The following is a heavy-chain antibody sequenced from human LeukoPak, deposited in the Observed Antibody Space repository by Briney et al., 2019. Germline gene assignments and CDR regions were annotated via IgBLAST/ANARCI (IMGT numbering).Heavy chain of an antibody. CDR1: GFTFSNFA. CDR3: AKDWGSYFASGSSYLDY. D-gene: IGHD3-10*01. CDR2: VSSDGINT. Sequence: PGGSLRLSCSASGFTFSNFAMSWVRQAPGKGLEWVSAVSSDGINTYYTDSLKGRFTISRDNSKNTVFLQMHSLTAEDTAVYYCAKDWGSYFASGSSYLDYWGQGTLVSVSS. J-gene: IGHJ4*02. V-gene: IGHV3-23*01.